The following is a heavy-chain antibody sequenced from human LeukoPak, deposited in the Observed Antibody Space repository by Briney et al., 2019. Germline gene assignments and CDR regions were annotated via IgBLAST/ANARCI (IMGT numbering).Heavy chain of an antibody. CDR3: ARSTFSSNWNL. J-gene: IGHJ4*02. CDR2: MYYSRSA. CDR1: GGSITDYY. V-gene: IGHV4-59*08. D-gene: IGHD6-13*01. Sequence: SETLSLTCTVPGGSITDYYWSWIRHSSGKGLEWIGYMYYSRSAYYSPSLKTRVTISVDTSKNQFSLKLTSVTAADTAVYYCARSTFSSNWNLWGQGTLVTVSS.